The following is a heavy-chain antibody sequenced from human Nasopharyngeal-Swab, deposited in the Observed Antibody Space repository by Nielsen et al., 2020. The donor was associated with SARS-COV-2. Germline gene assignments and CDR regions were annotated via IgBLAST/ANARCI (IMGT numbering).Heavy chain of an antibody. CDR2: FFYSGTP. J-gene: IGHJ4*02. V-gene: IGHV4-59*01. Sequence: SETLSLTCTVSGGSIKSYYWSWVRQPPGKGLEWIGNFFYSGTPNYNPSLKSRVTISVDAPRNQFSLRLNSVTSADMAMYYCARDSSGWHYWGQGTLVTVSS. CDR1: GGSIKSYY. CDR3: ARDSSGWHY. D-gene: IGHD6-19*01.